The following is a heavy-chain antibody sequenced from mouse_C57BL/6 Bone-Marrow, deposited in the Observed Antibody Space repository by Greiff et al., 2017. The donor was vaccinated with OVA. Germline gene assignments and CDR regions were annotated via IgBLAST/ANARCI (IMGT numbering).Heavy chain of an antibody. CDR1: GYTFTSYW. J-gene: IGHJ1*03. CDR3: ARSGRRDWYFDV. V-gene: IGHV1-59*01. D-gene: IGHD2-12*01. CDR2: IDPSDSYN. Sequence: QVQLQQPGAELVRPGTSVKLSCKASGYTFTSYWMHWVKQRPGQGLEWIGVIDPSDSYNNYNQKFKGKATLTVDTSSSTAYMQLSSLTSEDSAVYYCARSGRRDWYFDVWGTGTTVTVSS.